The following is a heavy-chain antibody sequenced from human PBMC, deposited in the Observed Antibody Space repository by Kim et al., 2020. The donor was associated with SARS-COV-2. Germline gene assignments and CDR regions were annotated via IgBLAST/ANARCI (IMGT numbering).Heavy chain of an antibody. V-gene: IGHV1-18*01. CDR1: GYTFASFG. CDR3: ARGAAWYDEFWTDFPGLDY. J-gene: IGHJ4*01. D-gene: IGHD3-3*01. CDR2: ISGYNGKV. Sequence: ASVKVSCWASGYTFASFGIHWVRQAPGQGPEWMGWISGYNGKVQFAQKFQGRLTLTTDTSRTTVYMELRSLRSDDRAVYYCARGAAWYDEFWTDFPGLDY.